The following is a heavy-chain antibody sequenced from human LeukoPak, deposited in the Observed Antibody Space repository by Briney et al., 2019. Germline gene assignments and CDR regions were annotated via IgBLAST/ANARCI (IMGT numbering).Heavy chain of an antibody. CDR3: ARVPNDYYYYFDL. CDR2: INTDGNGRT. J-gene: IGHJ2*01. D-gene: IGHD4-11*01. V-gene: IGHV3-53*01. CDR1: GFTVTSNY. Sequence: PGGSLRLSCAASGFTVTSNYMSWVRQAPGRVLEWVSLINTDGNGRTYYADSVKGRFTISRDNSKNTVYLQMNSLRAEDTAVYYCARVPNDYYYYFDLWGRGTLVTVSS.